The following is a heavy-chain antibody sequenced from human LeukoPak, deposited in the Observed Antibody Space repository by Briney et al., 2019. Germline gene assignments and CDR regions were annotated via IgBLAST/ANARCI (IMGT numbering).Heavy chain of an antibody. Sequence: PSETLSLTCTVSGGSISSYSWSWIRQPPGKGLEWIGYIYYSGSTNYNHSLKSRITISVDTSKNQFSLKLGSVTAADTAVYYCARRVVRGGIDVWGQGTTVTVSS. CDR3: ARRVVRGGIDV. V-gene: IGHV4-59*08. J-gene: IGHJ6*02. D-gene: IGHD3-10*01. CDR1: GGSISSYS. CDR2: IYYSGST.